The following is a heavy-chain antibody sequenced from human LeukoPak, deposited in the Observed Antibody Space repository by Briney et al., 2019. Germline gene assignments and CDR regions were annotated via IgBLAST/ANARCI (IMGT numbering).Heavy chain of an antibody. D-gene: IGHD2-2*01. V-gene: IGHV3-30-3*01. J-gene: IGHJ3*02. CDR1: GFTFSYYT. CDR3: ARKFCSSTSCYERGPGGAFDT. CDR2: ISYDGSNK. Sequence: PGRSLRLSCAASGFTFSYYTMHWVRQAPGKGLEWVAVISYDGSNKYYADSVKGRFTISRDNSKNTLYLQMNSLRAEDTAVYYCARKFCSSTSCYERGPGGAFDTWGQGTMVTVSS.